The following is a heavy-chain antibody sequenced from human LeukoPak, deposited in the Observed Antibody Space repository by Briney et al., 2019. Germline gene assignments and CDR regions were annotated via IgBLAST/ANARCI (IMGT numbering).Heavy chain of an antibody. J-gene: IGHJ4*02. Sequence: SGPTLVKPTQTLTLTCTFSGFSLSTSGVGVGWIRQPPVKALEWLALIYWDDDKRYSPSLKSRLTTTKDTSKNQVVLTMTNMDPVDTATYYCARFLWFVELFPFDYWGQGTLVTVSS. CDR1: GFSLSTSGVG. CDR2: IYWDDDK. D-gene: IGHD3-10*01. V-gene: IGHV2-5*02. CDR3: ARFLWFVELFPFDY.